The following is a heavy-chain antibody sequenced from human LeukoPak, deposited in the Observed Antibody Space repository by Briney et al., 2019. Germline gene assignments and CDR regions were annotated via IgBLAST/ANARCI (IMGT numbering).Heavy chain of an antibody. CDR3: ARSLCFGDPYGGMDV. Sequence: GGSLRLSCSASGFTFTNYAIHWVRLAPGKGLEWVTVAWYDGSNKYYGGSVKGRFTISRDNSKNMVYLQMNSLRAEDTAVYYCARSLCFGDPYGGMDVWGQGTTVTVSS. CDR2: AWYDGSNK. CDR1: GFTFTNYA. J-gene: IGHJ6*02. V-gene: IGHV3-33*01. D-gene: IGHD3-10*01.